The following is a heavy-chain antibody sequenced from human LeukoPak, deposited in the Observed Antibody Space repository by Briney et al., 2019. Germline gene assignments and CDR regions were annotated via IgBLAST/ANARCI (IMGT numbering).Heavy chain of an antibody. CDR1: GYTLTELS. V-gene: IGHV1-24*01. Sequence: ASVKVSCKVSGYTLTELSIHWVRQAPGKGLEWMGGFDPEDGETIYAQKFQGRVTMTEDTSTDTAYMELSSLRSEDTAVYYCATARITMVRGAIDYWGQGTLVTVSS. CDR3: ATARITMVRGAIDY. D-gene: IGHD3-10*01. CDR2: FDPEDGET. J-gene: IGHJ4*02.